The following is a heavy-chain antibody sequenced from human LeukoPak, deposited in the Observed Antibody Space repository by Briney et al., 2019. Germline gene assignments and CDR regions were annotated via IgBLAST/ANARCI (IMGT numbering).Heavy chain of an antibody. CDR3: ARVTHIAARQAYFDY. J-gene: IGHJ4*02. CDR1: GGSISSYY. D-gene: IGHD6-6*01. V-gene: IGHV4-4*09. CDR2: IYTSGST. Sequence: SETLSLTCTVSGGSISSYYWSWIRQPPGKGLEWIGYIYTSGSTNYNPSLKSRVTISVDTSKNQFSLKLSSVTAADTAVYYWARVTHIAARQAYFDYWGQGTLVTVSS.